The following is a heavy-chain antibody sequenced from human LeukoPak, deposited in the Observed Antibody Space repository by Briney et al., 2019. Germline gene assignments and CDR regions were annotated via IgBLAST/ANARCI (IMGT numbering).Heavy chain of an antibody. V-gene: IGHV3-64*01. CDR1: GHTFSSYD. D-gene: IGHD3-3*01. CDR2: ISSNGGST. Sequence: PGGSLRLSCAAWGHTFSSYDMHWVRHAPGKGVEYVSAISSNGGSTYYANSVKGRYTNSRDNSKTTLYRQMASLRGEDMAVFYCARGRPMRYYDFHRPYFVYRGKGTLVTV. J-gene: IGHJ4*02. CDR3: ARGRPMRYYDFHRPYFVY.